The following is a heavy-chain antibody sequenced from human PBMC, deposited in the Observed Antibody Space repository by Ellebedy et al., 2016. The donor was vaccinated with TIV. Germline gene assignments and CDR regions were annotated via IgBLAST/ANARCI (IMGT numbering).Heavy chain of an antibody. V-gene: IGHV3-7*01. Sequence: GESLKISXAASGLTFSGDWMTCIRQVPGKGLEWVANINGDGRAIQYADSVEGRFTISRDNAKKSLFLQMNSLRVEDTAMYYCSRNLGHYMLSDWGQGSLVTVSS. CDR1: GLTFSGDW. CDR3: SRNLGHYMLSD. J-gene: IGHJ4*02. D-gene: IGHD2-8*01. CDR2: INGDGRAI.